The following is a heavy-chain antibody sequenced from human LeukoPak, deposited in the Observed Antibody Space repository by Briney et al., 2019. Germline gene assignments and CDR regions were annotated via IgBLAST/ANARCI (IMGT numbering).Heavy chain of an antibody. CDR1: GYTFTSYD. Sequence: ASVKVSCKASGYTFTSYDINWVRQATGQGLEWMGWMNPNSGNTGYAQKFQGRVTMTRNTSISTAYMELSSLRSEDTAVYYCARGPGIGYWAEEATAFDIWCQGTMVTVSS. D-gene: IGHD2-15*01. J-gene: IGHJ3*02. V-gene: IGHV1-8*01. CDR3: ARGPGIGYWAEEATAFDI. CDR2: MNPNSGNT.